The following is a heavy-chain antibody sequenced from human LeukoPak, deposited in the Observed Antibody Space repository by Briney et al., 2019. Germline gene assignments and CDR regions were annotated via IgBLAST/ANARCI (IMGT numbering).Heavy chain of an antibody. CDR2: IQISKNN. J-gene: IGHJ4*02. CDR3: ARESVAAGTRWFDY. Sequence: ETLSLTCIVFGGSISDYYSSWIRQPAGNGLGWIGRIQISKNNNYNPALKSRVTLSLDTAKDQFSLKLTAVTAADTAIYYCARESVAAGTRWFDYWGQGTLVTVSS. CDR1: GGSISDYY. V-gene: IGHV4-4*07. D-gene: IGHD6-13*01.